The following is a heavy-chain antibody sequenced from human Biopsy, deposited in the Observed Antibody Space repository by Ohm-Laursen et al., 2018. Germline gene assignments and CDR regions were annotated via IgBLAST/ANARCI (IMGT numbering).Heavy chain of an antibody. V-gene: IGHV3-74*01. CDR1: EFIFSRFW. J-gene: IGHJ3*02. D-gene: IGHD1-1*01. CDR2: INSDGSST. Sequence: SLRLSCSASEFIFSRFWMYWVRQAPGKGLVWVSRINSDGSSTNYADAVKGRFTISRDNAKNTVFLQMNSLRAEDTAVYYCTRPTNARAGGAPFDIWGQGTMVTVSS. CDR3: TRPTNARAGGAPFDI.